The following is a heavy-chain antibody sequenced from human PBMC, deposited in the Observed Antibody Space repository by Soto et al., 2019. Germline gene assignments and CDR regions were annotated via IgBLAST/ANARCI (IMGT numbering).Heavy chain of an antibody. CDR3: AKNSCSYPACYPYDYYVDV. CDR1: GFRLSDSA. CDR2: LTVTGDSA. Sequence: EVQLLESGGGLVQPGGSLRLSCAASGFRLSDSAVSWVRQAPGKGLEWVSSLTVTGDSAFYSDSVKGRFTNSRDISKSTLYLQMNSLRAEDTAVYYCAKNSCSYPACYPYDYYVDVWGRGTTVTVSS. V-gene: IGHV3-23*01. D-gene: IGHD3-22*01. J-gene: IGHJ6*03.